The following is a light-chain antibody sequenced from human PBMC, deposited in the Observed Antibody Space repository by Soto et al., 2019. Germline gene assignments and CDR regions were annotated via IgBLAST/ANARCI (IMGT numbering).Light chain of an antibody. Sequence: HPASVSGSPGQAITIFCTGTSSDVGAYDFVSWYQQHPDKAPKLMIYEVRNRPSGVSNRFSGSKSVNTATLTISGLQAEDEADYYCSSYTTSSTRVFGTGTKVTVL. CDR2: EVR. V-gene: IGLV2-14*03. CDR1: SSDVGAYDF. J-gene: IGLJ1*01. CDR3: SSYTTSSTRV.